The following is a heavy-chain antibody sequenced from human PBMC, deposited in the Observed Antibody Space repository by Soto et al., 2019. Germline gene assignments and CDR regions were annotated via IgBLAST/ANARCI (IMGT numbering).Heavy chain of an antibody. CDR3: ARDDYRDYDFWNGYCGASHYYYGMDV. D-gene: IGHD3-3*01. CDR2: ISYDGGNK. V-gene: IGHV3-30-3*01. Sequence: GGSLRLSCAASGFTFRNYIMHWVRQAPGKGLECVAVISYDGGNKYYADSVKGRFTISRDNSKNTLYLQMNSLGAEDTAVYYCARDDYRDYDFWNGYCGASHYYYGMDVWGQGTTVTVSS. J-gene: IGHJ6*02. CDR1: GFTFRNYI.